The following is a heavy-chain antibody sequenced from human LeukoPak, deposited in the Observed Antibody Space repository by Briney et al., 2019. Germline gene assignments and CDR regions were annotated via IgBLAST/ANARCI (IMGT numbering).Heavy chain of an antibody. CDR1: GFTFSSYA. CDR2: ISASGGGT. CDR3: AKEIAGSYYLFDC. J-gene: IGHJ5*01. D-gene: IGHD3-10*01. V-gene: IGHV3-23*01. Sequence: PGRSLSLSCTASGFTFSSYAMSWVRQAPGKGLEWVSAISASGGGTYYTDSVKGRFTISRDNSKNTLYLQMNSLRAEDTALYYCAKEIAGSYYLFDCWGQGTLVTVSS.